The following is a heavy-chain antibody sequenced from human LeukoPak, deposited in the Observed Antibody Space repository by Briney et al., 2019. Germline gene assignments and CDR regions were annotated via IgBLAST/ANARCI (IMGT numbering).Heavy chain of an antibody. CDR2: INTDGGTI. J-gene: IGHJ4*02. CDR1: GFTFSSYS. CDR3: ARPAGGNARFDY. D-gene: IGHD4-23*01. Sequence: PGGSLRLSCAASGFTFSSYSMNWVRQAPGKGLQWISYINTDGGTIYYADSVKGRFTISRDNAKNSLYLQMNSLRAEDTAVYYCARPAGGNARFDYWGQGTLVTVSS. V-gene: IGHV3-48*04.